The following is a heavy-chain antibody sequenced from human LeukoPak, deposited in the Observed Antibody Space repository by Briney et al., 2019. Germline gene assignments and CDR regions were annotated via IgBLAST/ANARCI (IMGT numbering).Heavy chain of an antibody. Sequence: GGSLRLSCAASGFTFGSYAMSWVRQAPGKGLEWVSDINGSGGSTYYTDSVKGRFTISRDNSKNTLYLQMNSLRAEDTAIYYCASTYDFWSGYPFQNWGQGILVTVSS. D-gene: IGHD3-3*01. CDR2: INGSGGST. CDR1: GFTFGSYA. CDR3: ASTYDFWSGYPFQN. V-gene: IGHV3-23*01. J-gene: IGHJ4*02.